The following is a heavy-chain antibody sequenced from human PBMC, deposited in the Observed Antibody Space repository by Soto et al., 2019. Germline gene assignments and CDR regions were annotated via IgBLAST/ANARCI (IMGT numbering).Heavy chain of an antibody. J-gene: IGHJ4*02. V-gene: IGHV1-2*02. D-gene: IGHD3-10*01. CDR2: GDPKSGGT. CDR3: ARDNYGHIDY. CDR1: GYTFTDYY. Sequence: QVQLVQSGAEVKKPGASVKVSCKPSGYTFTDYYIHWVRQAPGQGLEWMGWGDPKSGGTRNTQKFQGRVSMTRAKSTSTVYMELSSRSSDDTSVYYCARDNYGHIDYWGQGTLVPVSS.